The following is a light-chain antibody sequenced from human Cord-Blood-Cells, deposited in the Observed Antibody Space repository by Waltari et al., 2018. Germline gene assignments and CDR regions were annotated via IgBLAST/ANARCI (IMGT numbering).Light chain of an antibody. CDR3: LQHNSYPYT. V-gene: IGKV1-17*03. J-gene: IGKJ2*01. CDR2: AAS. Sequence: DIKITRSPSPMPASVGDRVTITCRASQGISNYLAWFQQKPGKVPKLLIYAASSLQSGVPSRFSGSGSGTEFTLTISSLQPEDFATYYCLQHNSYPYTFGQGTKLEIK. CDR1: QGISNY.